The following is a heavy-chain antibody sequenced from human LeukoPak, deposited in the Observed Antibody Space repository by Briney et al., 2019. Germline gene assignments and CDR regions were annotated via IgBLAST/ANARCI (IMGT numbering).Heavy chain of an antibody. Sequence: PGGSLRLSCAASGFTFSSYWMSWVRQAPGKGLEWVANIKQDGSEKYYVDSVKGRFTISRDNAKNSLYLQMNSLKTEDTAVYYCTRWWTGYDSSTDSNNDAFDIWGQGTMVTVSS. V-gene: IGHV3-7*03. CDR3: TRWWTGYDSSTDSNNDAFDI. J-gene: IGHJ3*02. D-gene: IGHD3-22*01. CDR2: IKQDGSEK. CDR1: GFTFSSYW.